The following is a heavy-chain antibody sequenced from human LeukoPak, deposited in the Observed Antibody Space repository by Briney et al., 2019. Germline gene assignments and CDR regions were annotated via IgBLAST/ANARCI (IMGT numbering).Heavy chain of an antibody. V-gene: IGHV4-4*07. Sequence: SETLSLTCTVSGGSISSYYWSWIRQSAGKGLEWIGRIYISGSTKYNPSLKSRVTISVDTSKNQFSLKLSSVTAADTAVYYCARDLVDTVMSHLVLFDYWGQGTLVTVSS. CDR1: GGSISSYY. D-gene: IGHD5-18*01. J-gene: IGHJ4*02. CDR2: IYISGST. CDR3: ARDLVDTVMSHLVLFDY.